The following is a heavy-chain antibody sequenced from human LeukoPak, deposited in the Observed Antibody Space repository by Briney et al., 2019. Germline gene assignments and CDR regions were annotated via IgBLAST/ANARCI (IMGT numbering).Heavy chain of an antibody. J-gene: IGHJ6*03. V-gene: IGHV4-4*09. CDR2: IYTSGST. D-gene: IGHD3-9*01. Sequence: SETLSLTCTVSGGSISSYYWSWIRQPPGKGLEWIGYIYTSGSTNYNPSLKSRVTISVDTSKNQFSLKLSSVTAADTAVYYCARLPLPGDDILTGYPSGGYYYYMDVWGKGTTVTVSS. CDR1: GGSISSYY. CDR3: ARLPLPGDDILTGYPSGGYYYYMDV.